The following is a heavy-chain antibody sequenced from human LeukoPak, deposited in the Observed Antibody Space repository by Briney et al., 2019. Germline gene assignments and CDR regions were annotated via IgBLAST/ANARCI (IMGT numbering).Heavy chain of an antibody. V-gene: IGHV1-2*02. Sequence: ASVKVSCKASGYTFTGYYMHWVRQAPGQGLEWMGWINPNSGGTNYAQKFQGRVTMTRDTSISTAYMELSRLRSDDTAVYYCARSSGWYGGVDYWGQGTLVTVSS. CDR3: ARSSGWYGGVDY. CDR2: INPNSGGT. J-gene: IGHJ4*02. CDR1: GYTFTGYY. D-gene: IGHD6-19*01.